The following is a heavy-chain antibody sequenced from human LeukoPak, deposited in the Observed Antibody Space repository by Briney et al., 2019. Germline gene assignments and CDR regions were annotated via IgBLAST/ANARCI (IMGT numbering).Heavy chain of an antibody. CDR3: ARVLSSSGYCSGGSCYYFDY. V-gene: IGHV4-4*07. D-gene: IGHD2-15*01. CDR2: IYTSGST. Sequence: SETLSLTCTVSGASISSYYWSWIRQPAGKGLEWIGRIYTSGSTSYNPSLKSRVTMSVDTSKNQFSLRLSSVTAADTAVYYCARVLSSSGYCSGGSCYYFDYWGQGTLVTVSS. CDR1: GASISSYY. J-gene: IGHJ4*02.